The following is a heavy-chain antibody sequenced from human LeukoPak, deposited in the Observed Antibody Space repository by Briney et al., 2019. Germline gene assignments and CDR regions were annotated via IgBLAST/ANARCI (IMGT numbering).Heavy chain of an antibody. Sequence: SETLSLTCTVSGGSIGSYYWSWVRQPAGKGLEWIGRSYTTGRTIYNPSLKSRVIMSLDTSKNQLSLNLSSVTAADTAVYYCARSGGSGFQLDSWGQGTLVTVS. V-gene: IGHV4-4*07. D-gene: IGHD1-26*01. J-gene: IGHJ4*02. CDR2: SYTTGRT. CDR1: GGSIGSYY. CDR3: ARSGGSGFQLDS.